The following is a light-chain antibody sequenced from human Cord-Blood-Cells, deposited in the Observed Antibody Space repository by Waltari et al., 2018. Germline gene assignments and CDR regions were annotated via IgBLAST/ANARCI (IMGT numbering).Light chain of an antibody. CDR2: AAS. CDR3: QQSYSTPFT. Sequence: DIHMTQSPSSLSASVGDRVTITCRASQSISSYLNWYQQKPGKAPKRLIYAASSLQSGVPSRFSGSGSGTDFTLTISSLQPEDFATYYCQQSYSTPFTFGPGTKVDIK. V-gene: IGKV1-39*01. J-gene: IGKJ3*01. CDR1: QSISSY.